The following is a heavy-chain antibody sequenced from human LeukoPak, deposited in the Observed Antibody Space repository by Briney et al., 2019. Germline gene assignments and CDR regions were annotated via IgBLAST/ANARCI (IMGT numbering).Heavy chain of an antibody. Sequence: GGSLRLSCAASGFTFSSYGMHWVRQAPGKGLEWVAVISYDGSNKYYADSVKGRFTISRDNSKNTLYLQMNSLRAEDTAVYYCAKDLSSGLNDQAFDYWGQGTLVTVSS. CDR2: ISYDGSNK. V-gene: IGHV3-30*18. J-gene: IGHJ4*02. CDR3: AKDLSSGLNDQAFDY. CDR1: GFTFSSYG. D-gene: IGHD6-19*01.